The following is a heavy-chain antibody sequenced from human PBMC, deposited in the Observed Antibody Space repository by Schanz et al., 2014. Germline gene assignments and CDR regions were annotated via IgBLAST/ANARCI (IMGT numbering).Heavy chain of an antibody. CDR1: GFTFSDYY. J-gene: IGHJ4*02. Sequence: VQLLESGGGLVQPGGSLRLSCAASGFTFSDYYMSWIRQAPGKGLEWVAVIWSDGSGKYYADSVKGRFTISRDRFQNTLYLRMSSLRAEDTAVYYCARPRFDYGEVDYWGQGTLVTVSS. V-gene: IGHV3-33*08. D-gene: IGHD4-17*01. CDR2: IWSDGSGK. CDR3: ARPRFDYGEVDY.